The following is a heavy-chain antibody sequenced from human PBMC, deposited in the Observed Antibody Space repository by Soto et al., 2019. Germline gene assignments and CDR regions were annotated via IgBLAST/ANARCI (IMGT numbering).Heavy chain of an antibody. CDR3: ARHRDYSTYFDAFDI. CDR1: GYSLTSYW. V-gene: IGHV5-10-1*01. Sequence: SLKIACQGSGYSLTSYWISWGRQMPGKGLEWMGRIDPSDSYTNYSPSFQGHVTISADKYISTAYLQWSSLKASDTAMYYCARHRDYSTYFDAFDIWGQGTMVTVSS. CDR2: IDPSDSYT. D-gene: IGHD4-4*01. J-gene: IGHJ3*02.